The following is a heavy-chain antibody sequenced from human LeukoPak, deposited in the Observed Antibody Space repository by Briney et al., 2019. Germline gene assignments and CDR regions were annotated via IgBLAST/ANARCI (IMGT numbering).Heavy chain of an antibody. CDR1: GFTFSSYG. D-gene: IGHD5-24*01. CDR2: ISYDGSNK. CDR3: AKDWGDVYNYPPGDV. J-gene: IGHJ3*01. V-gene: IGHV3-30*18. Sequence: GRSLRLSCAASGFTFSSYGMHWVRQAPGKGLEWVAVISYDGSNKYYADSVKGRFTISRDNSKNTLYLQMNSLRAEDTAVYYCAKDWGDVYNYPPGDVWGQGTMVTVSS.